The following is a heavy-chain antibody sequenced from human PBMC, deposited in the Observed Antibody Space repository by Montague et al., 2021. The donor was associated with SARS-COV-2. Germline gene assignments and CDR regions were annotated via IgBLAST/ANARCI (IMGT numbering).Heavy chain of an antibody. CDR1: GGSVSSGSNY. J-gene: IGHJ4*02. V-gene: IGHV4-61*01. Sequence: SETLSLTCSVSGGSVSSGSNYWSWIRQSPGKGLEWIGYVYNYGSTDYNPSLKSRVTISLDTSENQFSLRLSSVTAADTAVYYCAREATDYGSGSYYFPFAYWGQGILVTVSS. D-gene: IGHD3-10*01. CDR2: VYNYGST. CDR3: AREATDYGSGSYYFPFAY.